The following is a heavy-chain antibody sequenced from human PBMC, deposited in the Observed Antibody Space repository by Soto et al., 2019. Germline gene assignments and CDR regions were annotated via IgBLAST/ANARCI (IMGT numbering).Heavy chain of an antibody. Sequence: EVQLLESGGGLVQPGGSLRLSCAASGFTFSSNAMRWVRQAPVKGLEWVSAISGSGGSTYYADSVKGRFTISRDNSKNTLYLQLNSLRAEDTAVYYCAANRGYNYHYGMDVWGQGTTVTVSS. CDR3: AANRGYNYHYGMDV. D-gene: IGHD3-22*01. V-gene: IGHV3-23*01. J-gene: IGHJ6*02. CDR2: ISGSGGST. CDR1: GFTFSSNA.